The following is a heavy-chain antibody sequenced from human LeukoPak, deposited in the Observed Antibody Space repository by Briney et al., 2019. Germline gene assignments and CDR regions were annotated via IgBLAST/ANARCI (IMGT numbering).Heavy chain of an antibody. CDR1: GFTFSSYA. Sequence: GGSLRLSCAASGFTFSSYAMSWVRQAPGKGLEWGSAISGSGGSTYYADSVKGRFTISRDNSKNTLYLQMNSLRAEDTAVYYCAQSLDSTVYYFDYWGQGTLVTVSS. D-gene: IGHD4-17*01. V-gene: IGHV3-23*01. CDR2: ISGSGGST. CDR3: AQSLDSTVYYFDY. J-gene: IGHJ4*02.